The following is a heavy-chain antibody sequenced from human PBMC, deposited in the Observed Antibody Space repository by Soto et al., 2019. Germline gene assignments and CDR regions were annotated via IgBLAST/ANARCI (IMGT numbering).Heavy chain of an antibody. CDR1: GFTFSSYA. D-gene: IGHD3-9*01. CDR3: AKATYYDILTGSRDFDY. CDR2: ISGSGGST. Sequence: GGSLRLSCAASGFTFSSYAMSWVRQAPGKGLEWVSAISGSGGSTYYADSVKGRFTISRDNSKNTLYLQMNSLRAEDTAVYYCAKATYYDILTGSRDFDYWGQGTLVTVSS. J-gene: IGHJ4*02. V-gene: IGHV3-23*01.